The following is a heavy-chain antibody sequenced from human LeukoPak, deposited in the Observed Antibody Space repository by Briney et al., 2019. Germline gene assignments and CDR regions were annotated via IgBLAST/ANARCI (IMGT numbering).Heavy chain of an antibody. J-gene: IGHJ4*02. CDR3: AKGPSSSWTPTTFDY. CDR1: GFTFDDYA. D-gene: IGHD6-13*01. Sequence: PGGSLRLSCAASGFTFDDYAMHWVRQAPGKGLEWVSGISWNSGSIGYADSVKGRFTISRDNAKNSLYLQMNSLRAEDTALYYCAKGPSSSWTPTTFDYWGQGTLVTVSS. CDR2: ISWNSGSI. V-gene: IGHV3-9*01.